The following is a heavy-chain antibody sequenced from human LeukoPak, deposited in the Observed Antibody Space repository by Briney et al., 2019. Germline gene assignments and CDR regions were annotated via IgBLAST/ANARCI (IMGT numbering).Heavy chain of an antibody. Sequence: GGSLRLSCAASGFTFSSYAMSWVRQAPGKGLEWVSVIGGSGGTTYYADSVKGRFTIFRDNSKSTLYLQMNSLRAEDTAVYHCATTYTSNWYNYWGQGTLVTVSS. V-gene: IGHV3-23*01. J-gene: IGHJ4*02. CDR2: IGGSGGTT. D-gene: IGHD6-13*01. CDR1: GFTFSSYA. CDR3: ATTYTSNWYNY.